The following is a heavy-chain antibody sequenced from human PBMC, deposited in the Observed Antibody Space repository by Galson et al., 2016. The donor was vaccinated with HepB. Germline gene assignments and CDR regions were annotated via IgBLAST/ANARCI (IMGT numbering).Heavy chain of an antibody. CDR3: AKHQGSGWYPAV. J-gene: IGHJ4*02. Sequence: SLRLSCAASGFTFINYAMSWVRRVPGKGLAWVSAISGSGANTYYADSVKGRFTVSRDNSKNTLYLQMDSLRVEDTAMYYCAKHQGSGWYPAVWGQGTLDTVSS. CDR2: ISGSGANT. D-gene: IGHD6-19*01. CDR1: GFTFINYA. V-gene: IGHV3-23*01.